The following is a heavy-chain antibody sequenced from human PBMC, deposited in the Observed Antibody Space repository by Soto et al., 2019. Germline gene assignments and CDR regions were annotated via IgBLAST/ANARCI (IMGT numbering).Heavy chain of an antibody. D-gene: IGHD5-18*01. J-gene: IGHJ6*02. CDR2: IYPGDSDT. V-gene: IGHV5-51*01. CDR3: ASGGGYSYGPRYYYYGMDV. CDR1: GYSFTSYW. Sequence: PXDSLTISCKGSGYSFTSYWIGLVRQMPGKGLEWMGIIYPGDSDTRYSPSFQGQVTISADKSISTAYLQWSSLKASDTAMYYCASGGGYSYGPRYYYYGMDVWGQGTTVTVSS.